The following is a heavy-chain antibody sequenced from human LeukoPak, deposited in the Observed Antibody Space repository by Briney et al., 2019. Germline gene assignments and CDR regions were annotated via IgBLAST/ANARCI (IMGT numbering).Heavy chain of an antibody. CDR1: GFTFSSYW. CDR2: IKQDGSEK. J-gene: IGHJ4*02. CDR3: ARDSGDRTVDY. V-gene: IGHV3-7*01. D-gene: IGHD3-10*01. Sequence: GGSLRLSCAASGFTFSSYWMSWVRQTPGKGLEWVANIKQDGSEKYYVDSVKGRFTVSRDNAKNSLYLQMNSLRAEDTAVYYCARDSGDRTVDYWGQGTLVTVSS.